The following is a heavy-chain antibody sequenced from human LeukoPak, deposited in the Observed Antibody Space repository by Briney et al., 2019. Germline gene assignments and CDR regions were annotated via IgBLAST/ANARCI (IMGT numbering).Heavy chain of an antibody. V-gene: IGHV3-48*01. Sequence: GGSLRLSCAASGFTFSSYSMNRVRQAPGKGLEWVSYIRSSSRTIYYADSVKGRFTISRDNAKNSLFLQMNSLRAEDTAVYYCAITGGGSSNWFDPWGQGTLVTVSS. CDR3: AITGGGSSNWFDP. CDR1: GFTFSSYS. D-gene: IGHD2-15*01. J-gene: IGHJ5*02. CDR2: IRSSSRTI.